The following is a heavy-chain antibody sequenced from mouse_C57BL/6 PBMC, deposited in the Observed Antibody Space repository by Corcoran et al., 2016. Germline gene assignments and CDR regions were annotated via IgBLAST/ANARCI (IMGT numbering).Heavy chain of an antibody. Sequence: EVQLQQSGPALVKPGASVKISCKASGYTFTDYYMNWVKQSHGKSLEWIGDINPNNGGTSYNQKFKGKATLTVDKSSSTAYMELRSLTSEDSAVYYCARGTTVVATPRYFDVWGTGTTVTVSS. D-gene: IGHD1-1*01. V-gene: IGHV1-26*01. CDR3: ARGTTVVATPRYFDV. J-gene: IGHJ1*03. CDR1: GYTFTDYY. CDR2: INPNNGGT.